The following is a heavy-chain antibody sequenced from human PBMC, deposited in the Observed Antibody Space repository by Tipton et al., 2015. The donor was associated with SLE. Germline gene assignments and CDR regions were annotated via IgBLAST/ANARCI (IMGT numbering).Heavy chain of an antibody. Sequence: SLRLSCAASGFTFSSYAMHWVRQAPGKGLEWVAVISYDGSNKYYADSVKGRFTISRDNSKNTLYLQMNSLRAEDTAVYYCARPRPGDDAFDIWGQGTMVIVSS. CDR3: ARPRPGDDAFDI. J-gene: IGHJ3*02. CDR2: ISYDGSNK. D-gene: IGHD7-27*01. V-gene: IGHV3-30*04. CDR1: GFTFSSYA.